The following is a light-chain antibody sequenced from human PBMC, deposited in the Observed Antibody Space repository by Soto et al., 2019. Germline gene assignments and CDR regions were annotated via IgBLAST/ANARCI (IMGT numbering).Light chain of an antibody. CDR1: SSDVGSYNL. CDR2: EGS. CDR3: CSYAGSSTV. V-gene: IGLV2-23*03. J-gene: IGLJ1*01. Sequence: QSALTQPASVSGSPGQSITISCPGTSSDVGSYNLVSWYQQHPGKAPKLIIYEGSKRPSGVSNRFSGSKSGNTASLTISGLQAEDEADYYCCSYAGSSTVFGSGTKVTVL.